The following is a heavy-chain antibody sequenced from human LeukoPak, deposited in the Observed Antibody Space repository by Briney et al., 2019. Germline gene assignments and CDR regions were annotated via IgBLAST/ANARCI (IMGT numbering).Heavy chain of an antibody. V-gene: IGHV4-38-2*01. CDR1: DYSISNDYY. J-gene: IGHJ4*02. CDR3: PRQVDVPSSIGFFDS. D-gene: IGHD2/OR15-2a*01. CDR2: ISYGGST. Sequence: SETLSLTCDVSDYSISNDYYWGWIRQPPGKGLEWIASISYGGSTHYNASLKSRVTMSVETSKSQFSLQVRSVTASDTAVYYCPRQVDVPSSIGFFDSWGQGILVTVS.